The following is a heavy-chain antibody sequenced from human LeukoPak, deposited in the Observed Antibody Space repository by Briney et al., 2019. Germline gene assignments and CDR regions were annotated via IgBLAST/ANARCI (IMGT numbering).Heavy chain of an antibody. CDR2: IYYSGSS. V-gene: IGHV4-39*01. CDR1: GDSIRSSPYY. J-gene: IGHJ4*02. CDR3: ARRGPSDASTSYLFDY. D-gene: IGHD2-2*01. Sequence: SETLSLTCTVSGDSIRSSPYYWGWIRQPPGMGLEWIGCIYYSGSSYYNPSLKSRVTMSADTAKNQFSLKVTFVTAADTAVYYCARRGPSDASTSYLFDYWGQGILVTVSS.